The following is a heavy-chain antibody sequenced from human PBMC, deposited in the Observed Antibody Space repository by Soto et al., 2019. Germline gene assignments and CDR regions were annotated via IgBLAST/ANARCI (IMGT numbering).Heavy chain of an antibody. CDR2: INWNSETV. D-gene: IGHD5-12*01. CDR1: GFTFDDYA. Sequence: PGVSLRLSCATSGFTFDDYAMHWVRQIPGKGLEWVSGINWNSETVGYADSVKGRFTISRDSAKNSLYLQMTTLRPEETALYFCAREQDLGGYDLRPMYGPDVRGKGPTVTVSS. J-gene: IGHJ6*04. V-gene: IGHV3-9*01. CDR3: AREQDLGGYDLRPMYGPDV.